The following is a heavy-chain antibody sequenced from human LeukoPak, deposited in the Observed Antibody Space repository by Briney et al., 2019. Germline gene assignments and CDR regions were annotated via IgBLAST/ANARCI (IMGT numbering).Heavy chain of an antibody. J-gene: IGHJ3*02. Sequence: PGGSLRLSCTASGFTFSKYSMNWVRQAPGKELEWVSYISSSSSTMYYADSVKGRFTISRDNAKNSLYLQMNSLRAEDTAVYYCARVYGDYGDGAFDIWGQGTMVTVSS. D-gene: IGHD4-17*01. CDR2: ISSSSSTM. CDR1: GFTFSKYS. CDR3: ARVYGDYGDGAFDI. V-gene: IGHV3-48*01.